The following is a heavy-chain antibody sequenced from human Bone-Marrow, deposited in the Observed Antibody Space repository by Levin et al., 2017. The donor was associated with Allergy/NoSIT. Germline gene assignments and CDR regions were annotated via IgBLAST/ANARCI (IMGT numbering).Heavy chain of an antibody. CDR2: IFYSGTT. Sequence: SQTLSLTCTVSGASINSGAYYWSWIRQLPGKGLEWIGYIFYSGTTYYNPSLKSRVTISVATSKKQFSLTLRSVTAADTAMYYCARQVDLFGLDVWGRGTTVTVSS. CDR1: GASINSGAYY. D-gene: IGHD1-26*01. V-gene: IGHV4-31*03. J-gene: IGHJ6*02. CDR3: ARQVDLFGLDV.